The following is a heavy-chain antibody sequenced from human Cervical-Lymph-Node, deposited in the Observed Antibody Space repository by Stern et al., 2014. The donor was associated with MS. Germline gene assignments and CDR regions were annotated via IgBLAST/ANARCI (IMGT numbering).Heavy chain of an antibody. D-gene: IGHD1-26*01. V-gene: IGHV3-7*03. CDR3: ARDRLVGAFYYYYGMDV. J-gene: IGHJ6*02. Sequence: EVQLVESGGGLVQPGGSLRLSCAASGFTFSSYWMRWVRQAPGKGLEWVANKKPDGSEKYYVDSVKGRFTISRDNAKNSLYLQMNSLRAEDTAVYYCARDRLVGAFYYYYGMDVWGQGTTVTVSS. CDR1: GFTFSSYW. CDR2: KKPDGSEK.